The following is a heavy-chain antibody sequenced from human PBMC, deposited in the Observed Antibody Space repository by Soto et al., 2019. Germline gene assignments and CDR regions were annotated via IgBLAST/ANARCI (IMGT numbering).Heavy chain of an antibody. Sequence: SETLSLTCTVSGGSISSYYWSWIRQPPGKGLEWIGYIYYSGSTNYNPSLKSRVTISVDTSKNQFSLKLSSVTAADTAVYYCARVGPYYYGSTYYGMDVWGQGTTVTVSS. V-gene: IGHV4-59*01. CDR2: IYYSGST. J-gene: IGHJ6*02. CDR1: GGSISSYY. CDR3: ARVGPYYYGSTYYGMDV. D-gene: IGHD3-10*01.